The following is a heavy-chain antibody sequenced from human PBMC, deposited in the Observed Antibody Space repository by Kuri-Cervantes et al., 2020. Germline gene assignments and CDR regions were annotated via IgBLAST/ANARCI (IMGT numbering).Heavy chain of an antibody. CDR1: GFTFGDYG. CDR2: IKSKAYGGTT. D-gene: IGHD2-15*01. Sequence: GESLKISCTASGFTFGDYGMSWVRQAPGKGLEWVGFIKSKAYGGTTEYAASVKGRFTISRDDSKSIAYLQMNSLKTEDTAVYYCTRVRYCSGGSCPYYYYYMDVWGKGTTVTVSS. J-gene: IGHJ6*03. V-gene: IGHV3-49*04. CDR3: TRVRYCSGGSCPYYYYYMDV.